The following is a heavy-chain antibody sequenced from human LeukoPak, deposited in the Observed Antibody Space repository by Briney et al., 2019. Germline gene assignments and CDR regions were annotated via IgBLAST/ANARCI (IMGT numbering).Heavy chain of an antibody. D-gene: IGHD2-15*01. J-gene: IGHJ4*02. CDR1: GFTFSSYA. Sequence: PGGSLRLSCAASGFTFSSYAMSWVRQAPGKGLEWVSAISGSGGSTYYGDSVKGQFTISRDNSKNTLYLQMNRLRAEDTAVYYCAKGAGNNIVVVTATRIDYWGQGTLVTVSS. CDR2: ISGSGGST. V-gene: IGHV3-23*01. CDR3: AKGAGNNIVVVTATRIDY.